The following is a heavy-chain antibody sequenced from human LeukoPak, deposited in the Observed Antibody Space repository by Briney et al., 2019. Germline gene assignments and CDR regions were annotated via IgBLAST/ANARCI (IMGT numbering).Heavy chain of an antibody. J-gene: IGHJ6*03. D-gene: IGHD5-18*01. CDR3: ASNPVDTAMPNYYYYYMDV. CDR1: GATLSRYA. CDR2: IIPIFGTA. Sequence: SVKVSCKASGATLSRYAISWVRQAPGQGLEWMGGIIPIFGTANYAQKFQGRVTITADESTSTAYMELSSLRSEDTAVYYCASNPVDTAMPNYYYYYMDVWGKGTTVTISS. V-gene: IGHV1-69*13.